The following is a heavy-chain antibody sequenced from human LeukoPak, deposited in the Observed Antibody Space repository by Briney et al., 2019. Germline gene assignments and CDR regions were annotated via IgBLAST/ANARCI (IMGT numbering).Heavy chain of an antibody. D-gene: IGHD5-18*01. V-gene: IGHV3-7*01. Sequence: GGSLRLSCAASGFPFSSYWMSWVRQAPGKGLVSVANIKQDGSDKYYVDSVKGRFSISRDNAKNSLYLQLNSLRADDTAVYYCARDQRGFSYSKYYFDYLGQGTLVTVSS. CDR2: IKQDGSDK. CDR3: ARDQRGFSYSKYYFDY. J-gene: IGHJ4*02. CDR1: GFPFSSYW.